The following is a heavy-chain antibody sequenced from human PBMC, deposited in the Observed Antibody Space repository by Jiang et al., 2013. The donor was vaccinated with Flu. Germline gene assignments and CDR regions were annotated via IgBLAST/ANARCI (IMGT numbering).Heavy chain of an antibody. V-gene: IGHV3-30*18. CDR2: ISYDGSNK. D-gene: IGHD2-2*01. CDR1: GFTFSSYG. CDR3: AKQGAGSSTSCYFDY. J-gene: IGHJ4*02. Sequence: LVESGGGVVQPGRSLRLSCAASGFTFSSYGMHWVRQAPGKGLEWVAVISYDGSNKYYADSVKGRFTISRDNSKNTLYLQMNSLRAEDTAVYYCAKQGAGSSTSCYFDYWGQGTLVTVSS.